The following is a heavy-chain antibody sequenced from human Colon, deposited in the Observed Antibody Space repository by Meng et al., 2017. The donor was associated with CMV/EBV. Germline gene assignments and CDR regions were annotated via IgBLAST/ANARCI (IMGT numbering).Heavy chain of an antibody. V-gene: IGHV4-34*01. Sequence: GSLRLSCAVYGGSFSNYYWGWIRQPPGKGLEWIGEINHSGSTNYSPSLKSRINISLDTSKNQFSLNLNSVTAADTAVYYCAREIVFGGSYADSWGQGILVTVSS. CDR3: AREIVFGGSYADS. CDR1: GGSFSNYY. D-gene: IGHD1-26*01. J-gene: IGHJ4*02. CDR2: INHSGST.